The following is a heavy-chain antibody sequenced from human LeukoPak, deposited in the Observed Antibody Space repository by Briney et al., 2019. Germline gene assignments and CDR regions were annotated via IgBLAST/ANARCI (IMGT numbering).Heavy chain of an antibody. Sequence: GGSLRLSCAASGFTVSSNYMSWVRQAPGKGLEWVSVIYSGGSTYYADSVKGRFTISRDNSKNTLYLQMNSLRAEDTAVHYCARETELGNFDYWGQGTQVTVSS. CDR1: GFTVSSNY. J-gene: IGHJ4*02. CDR2: IYSGGST. V-gene: IGHV3-66*01. CDR3: ARETELGNFDY. D-gene: IGHD7-27*01.